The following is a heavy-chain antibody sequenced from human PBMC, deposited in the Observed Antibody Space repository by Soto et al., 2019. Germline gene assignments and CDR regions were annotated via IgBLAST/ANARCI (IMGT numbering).Heavy chain of an antibody. D-gene: IGHD2-2*01. CDR1: GYTFTTYG. V-gene: IGHV1-18*04. CDR3: AREVGHMDV. CDR2: VSPYNGDT. J-gene: IGHJ6*02. Sequence: EASVKVSCKASGYTFTTYGINWVRQAPGQGLEWMGWVSPYNGDTTYAQKVQGRVTMTTDTSTTTAYLELRSLRSDDTAVYYCAREVGHMDVWGQGTTVTVSS.